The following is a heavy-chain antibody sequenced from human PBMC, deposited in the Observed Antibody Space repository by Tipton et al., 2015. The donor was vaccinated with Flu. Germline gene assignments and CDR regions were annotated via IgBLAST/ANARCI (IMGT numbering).Heavy chain of an antibody. Sequence: TLSLTCSVSGNSMGSDYYWGWIRQPPGKGLEWVGNIHRSGNTYRNPSLKSRVTMSVDSSKNQFSLRLSSVTAADTAVYYCARRGYSNYVSEPKSWFDPWSQGTLVTVSS. CDR3: ARRGYSNYVSEPKSWFDP. V-gene: IGHV4-38-2*01. J-gene: IGHJ5*02. D-gene: IGHD5-24*01. CDR1: GNSMGSDYY. CDR2: IHRSGNT.